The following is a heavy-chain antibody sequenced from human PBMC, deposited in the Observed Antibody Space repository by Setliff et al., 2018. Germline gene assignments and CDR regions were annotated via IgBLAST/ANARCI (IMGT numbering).Heavy chain of an antibody. CDR3: ARDLHPPGLAAAVVLGY. V-gene: IGHV1-18*01. J-gene: IGHJ4*02. CDR1: GYTFENYG. Sequence: ASVKVSCKASGYTFENYGIAWVRQAPGRGLQWMGWISVYGGNTDYAQSLQDRVTMTRDTSTNTVYMELKSLRSDDTGMYYCARDLHPPGLAAAVVLGYWGLGTLVTVSS. CDR2: ISVYGGNT. D-gene: IGHD6-25*01.